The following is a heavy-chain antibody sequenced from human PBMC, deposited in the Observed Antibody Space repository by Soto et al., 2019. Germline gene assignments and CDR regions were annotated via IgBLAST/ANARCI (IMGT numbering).Heavy chain of an antibody. D-gene: IGHD6-6*01. CDR3: ARSSGDYIESREFDY. Sequence: EVQLVESGGGMLQPGESLRLSCAASGFTVSSKYMNWVRQAPGKGQEWVSLINTAGDTHYADSVKGRFTISRDNSRNTLYLQMNSLRADDTAVYYRARSSGDYIESREFDYWGQGTLVTVSS. V-gene: IGHV3-66*01. CDR1: GFTVSSKY. J-gene: IGHJ4*02. CDR2: INTAGDT.